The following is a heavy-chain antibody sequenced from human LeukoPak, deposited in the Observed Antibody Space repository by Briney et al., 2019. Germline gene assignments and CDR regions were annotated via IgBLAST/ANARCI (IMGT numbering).Heavy chain of an antibody. D-gene: IGHD2-2*01. V-gene: IGHV3-7*01. CDR3: ARSYAIDAFDI. Sequence: GGSLRLFCAASGFTFSSYWMSWVRQAPGKGLEWVANIKQDGSEKYYVDSVKGRFTISRDNAKNSLYLQMNSLRAEDTAVYYCARSYAIDAFDIWGQGTMVTVSS. J-gene: IGHJ3*02. CDR1: GFTFSSYW. CDR2: IKQDGSEK.